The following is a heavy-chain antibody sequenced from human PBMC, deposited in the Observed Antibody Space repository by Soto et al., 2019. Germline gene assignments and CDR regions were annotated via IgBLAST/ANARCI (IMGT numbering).Heavy chain of an antibody. J-gene: IGHJ6*02. CDR2: ISAYKGDT. V-gene: IGHV1-18*04. D-gene: IGHD6-19*01. Sequence: QGQLVQSGAEVKKPGASVKVSCKASGYTFTSYGISWVRQAPGQGLEWMGWISAYKGDTSSAQSLQGRVTMTTDTSTRTAYMELRSLRSDDTAAYYCARDVAVAGNSYGLEVWGQGTTVTVSS. CDR1: GYTFTSYG. CDR3: ARDVAVAGNSYGLEV.